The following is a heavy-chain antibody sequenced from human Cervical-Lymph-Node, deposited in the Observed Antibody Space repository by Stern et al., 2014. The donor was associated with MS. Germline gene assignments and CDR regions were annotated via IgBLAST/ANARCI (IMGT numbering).Heavy chain of an antibody. CDR1: GGNFINSA. CDR3: ARDAPEQTAVGGPGGRY. CDR2: IITIFSTS. J-gene: IGHJ4*02. D-gene: IGHD3-16*01. V-gene: IGHV1-69*06. Sequence: QLVQSGAEMERPGSSVKVSCQASGGNFINSAFSWVRQAPGQGLEWIGGIITIFSTSKSEHSFQCRLTLTWYTAQSTVYMELSSLTSEDTAVYYCARDAPEQTAVGGPGGRYWGQGTLVTVSS.